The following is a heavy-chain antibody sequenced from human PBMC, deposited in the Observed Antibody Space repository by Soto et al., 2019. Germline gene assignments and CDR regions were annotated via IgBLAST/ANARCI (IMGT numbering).Heavy chain of an antibody. D-gene: IGHD3-22*01. CDR2: ISGSGGST. V-gene: IGHV3-23*01. CDR3: AKGPYYYDSSGYQNPDY. CDR1: GFTFSSYA. J-gene: IGHJ4*02. Sequence: GGSLRLSCAASGFTFSSYAMSWVRQAPGKGLEWVSAISGSGGSTYYADSVKGRFTISRDNSKNTLYLQMNSLRAEDTAVYYCAKGPYYYDSSGYQNPDYWGKGTLVTVPS.